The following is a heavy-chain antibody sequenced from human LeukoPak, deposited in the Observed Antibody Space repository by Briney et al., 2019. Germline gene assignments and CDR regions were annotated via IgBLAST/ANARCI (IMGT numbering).Heavy chain of an antibody. D-gene: IGHD3-10*01. CDR1: GDSVSRYY. CDR2: IYTSGST. CDR3: AREKLWFGESLVHGWFDP. Sequence: PSETLSLTCTVSGDSVSRYYWSWIRQAAGKGLEWIGRIYTSGSTNYNPSLKRRVTISVDTSKNQFSLKLSSVTAADTAVYYCAREKLWFGESLVHGWFDPWGQGTLVTVSS. V-gene: IGHV4-4*07. J-gene: IGHJ5*02.